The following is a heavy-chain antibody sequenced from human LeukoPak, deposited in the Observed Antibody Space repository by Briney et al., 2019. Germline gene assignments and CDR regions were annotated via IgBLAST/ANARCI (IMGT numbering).Heavy chain of an antibody. J-gene: IGHJ3*02. CDR3: ARRIVTYYYDSSGSLDAFDI. Sequence: TGGSLRLSCAASRFTVSSNYMSWVRQAPGKGLEWVSFIYSSGSTYYADSVRGRFTISRDNSNNTLYLQMNSLRAEDTAVYYCARRIVTYYYDSSGSLDAFDIWGQGTMVTVSS. CDR1: RFTVSSNY. D-gene: IGHD3-22*01. CDR2: IYSSGST. V-gene: IGHV3-66*01.